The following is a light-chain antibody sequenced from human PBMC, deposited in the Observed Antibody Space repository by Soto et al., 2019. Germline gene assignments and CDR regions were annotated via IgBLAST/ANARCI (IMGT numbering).Light chain of an antibody. CDR3: QEYIQWPPGM. CDR2: DTS. Sequence: DIVVTQSPATVSASPGERVTLSCRASQFVSSRLAWYQQRPGQVPRLLIYDTSTRAPGISARFSGSGSGTEFTLTISSLQSEDFALYYCQEYIQWPPGMFGPGTTVDIK. V-gene: IGKV3-15*01. CDR1: QFVSSR. J-gene: IGKJ3*01.